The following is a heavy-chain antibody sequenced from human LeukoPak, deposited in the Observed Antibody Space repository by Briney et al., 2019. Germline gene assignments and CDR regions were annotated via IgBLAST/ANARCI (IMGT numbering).Heavy chain of an antibody. V-gene: IGHV3-30*04. CDR3: ARVDIDMWSGYYIFDY. Sequence: GRSLRLSCAASGFTFSSYHMHWVRQAPGKGLEWVAHISYDGSDKYYADSVKGRFTISRDNSKSTLYLQMSSLRPEDTAVYYCARVDIDMWSGYYIFDYWGQGTLVTVSS. CDR1: GFTFSSYH. CDR2: ISYDGSDK. J-gene: IGHJ4*02. D-gene: IGHD3-3*01.